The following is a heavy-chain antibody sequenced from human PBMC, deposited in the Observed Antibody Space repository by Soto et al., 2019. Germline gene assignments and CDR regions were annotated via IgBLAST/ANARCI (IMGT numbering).Heavy chain of an antibody. V-gene: IGHV4-38-2*02. J-gene: IGHJ4*02. CDR3: ARHTSSIAAAGESFDY. Sequence: PSETLSLTCTVSGGSISSYYWGWIRQPPGKGLEWIGSIYHSGSTYYNPSLKSRVTISVDTSKNQFSLKLSSVTAADTAVYYCARHTSSIAAAGESFDYWGQGTLVT. CDR2: IYHSGST. D-gene: IGHD6-13*01. CDR1: GGSISSYY.